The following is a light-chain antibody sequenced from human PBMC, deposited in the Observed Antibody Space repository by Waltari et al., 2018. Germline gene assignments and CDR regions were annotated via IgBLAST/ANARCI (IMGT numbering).Light chain of an antibody. J-gene: IGLJ2*01. CDR2: DVT. CDR1: SSDVGGYNY. V-gene: IGLV2-14*01. Sequence: QSALTQPGSVSGSPGQSITISCTGTSSDVGGYNYVFWYQQHPGKAPKLMIFDVTERPSGVSIRFSGSKSGNTASLTISGLQAEDEADYYCSSYTSSSTPLFGGGTKLTVL. CDR3: SSYTSSSTPL.